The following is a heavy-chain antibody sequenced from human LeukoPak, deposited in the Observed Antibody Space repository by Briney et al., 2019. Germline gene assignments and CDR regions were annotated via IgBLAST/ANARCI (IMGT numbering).Heavy chain of an antibody. V-gene: IGHV4-38-2*01. CDR2: MFHSGDT. Sequence: SETLSLTCDVSGYSIRSGSYWGWIRQPPGTGLEWIGCMFHSGDTYHNPSLKSRVTISADTSKNQVSLNLTPVTAADPSVYSFAKAGAYGDYARHDYWGQGTLVTVSS. J-gene: IGHJ4*02. CDR1: GYSIRSGSY. CDR3: AKAGAYGDYARHDY. D-gene: IGHD4-17*01.